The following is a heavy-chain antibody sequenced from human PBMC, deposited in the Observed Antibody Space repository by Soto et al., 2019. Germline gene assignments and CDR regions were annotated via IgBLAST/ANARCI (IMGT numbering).Heavy chain of an antibody. CDR3: ARGGQLPDNWFDP. V-gene: IGHV4-30-4*01. J-gene: IGHJ5*02. CDR2: IYYSGST. CDR1: GGSISSGDYY. Sequence: SSETLSLTCTVSGGSISSGDYYWSWIRQPPGKGLEWIGYIYYSGSTYYNPSLKSRVTISVDTPKNQFSLKLSSVTAADTAVYYCARGGQLPDNWFDPWGQGTLVTVSS. D-gene: IGHD2-2*01.